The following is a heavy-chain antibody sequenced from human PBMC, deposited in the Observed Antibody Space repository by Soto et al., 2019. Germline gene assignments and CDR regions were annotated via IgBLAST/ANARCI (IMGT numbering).Heavy chain of an antibody. J-gene: IGHJ4*02. V-gene: IGHV3-23*01. Sequence: SLRLSCAASGFTFSSYAMSWVRQAPGKGLEWVSAISDSGGNTYYADSVKGRFTISRDNSKNTLYLQMNSMRAEDTDVYYCAKDQALAAALLYWGQGTLVTVSS. CDR3: AKDQALAAALLY. CDR1: GFTFSSYA. CDR2: ISDSGGNT. D-gene: IGHD6-13*01.